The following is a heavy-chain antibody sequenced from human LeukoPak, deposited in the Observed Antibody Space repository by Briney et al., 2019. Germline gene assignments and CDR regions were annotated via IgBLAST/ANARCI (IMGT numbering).Heavy chain of an antibody. CDR2: IKSKTDGGTT. Sequence: GGSLRLSCAASGFTFSNAWMSWVRQAPGKGLEWVGRIKSKTDGGTTEYAAPVKGRFSISRDDSKNTLYLEMYSLKTEDTAMYYCLYFWSGSSLVDYWGQGTLVTVSS. CDR1: GFTFSNAW. CDR3: LYFWSGSSLVDY. D-gene: IGHD3-3*01. V-gene: IGHV3-15*01. J-gene: IGHJ4*02.